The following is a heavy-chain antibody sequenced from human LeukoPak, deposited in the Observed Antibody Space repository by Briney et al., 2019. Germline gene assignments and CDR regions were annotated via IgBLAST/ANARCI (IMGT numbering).Heavy chain of an antibody. CDR2: IYYSGST. D-gene: IGHD3-3*01. CDR3: ARDFGAFDI. Sequence: SETLSLTCTVSGGSISSSSYYWGWIRQPPGKGLEWIGSIYYSGSTYYNPSLKSRVTISVDTSKNQFSLKLSSVTAADTAVYYCARDFGAFDIWGQGTMVTVYS. CDR1: GGSISSSSYY. V-gene: IGHV4-39*07. J-gene: IGHJ3*02.